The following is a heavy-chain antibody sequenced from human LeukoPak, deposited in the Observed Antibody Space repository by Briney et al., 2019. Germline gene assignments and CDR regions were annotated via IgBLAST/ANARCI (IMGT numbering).Heavy chain of an antibody. CDR3: ARGDWLAIDY. CDR2: IHHSGIT. V-gene: IGHV4-38-2*02. J-gene: IGHJ4*02. Sequence: SETLSLTCTVSDYSISNTYYWGWIRQPPGKGLEWIGNIHHSGITNYNPSLKSRVSISIDTSKNQFSLKLTSLKAADTAVYYCARGDWLAIDYWGQGTLVTVSS. D-gene: IGHD3/OR15-3a*01. CDR1: DYSISNTYY.